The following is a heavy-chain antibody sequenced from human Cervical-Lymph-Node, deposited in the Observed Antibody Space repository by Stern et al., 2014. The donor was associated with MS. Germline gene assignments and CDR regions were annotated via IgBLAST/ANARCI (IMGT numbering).Heavy chain of an antibody. CDR3: AREGRSTVTTAAAY. Sequence: VQLVESGTEVKKPGASVKVPCKASGYTFSAYYVPWGRQAPGQGLEWMGRINGHTGDTNYAQKFQGRVTMDRDPSISTAYLELASLRSDDTAVYYCAREGRSTVTTAAAYWGQGTLVTVSS. J-gene: IGHJ4*02. CDR1: GYTFSAYY. CDR2: INGHTGDT. V-gene: IGHV1-2*06. D-gene: IGHD4-17*01.